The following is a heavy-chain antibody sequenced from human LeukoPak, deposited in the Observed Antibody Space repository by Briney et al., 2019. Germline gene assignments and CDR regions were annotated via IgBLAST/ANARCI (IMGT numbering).Heavy chain of an antibody. J-gene: IGHJ4*02. CDR3: ARLGITVPGYSSGLGY. V-gene: IGHV1-69*04. CDR1: GGTFSSYA. Sequence: ASVKVSCKASGGTFSSYAISWVRQAPGQGLEWMGRIIPIPGIANYAQKFQGRVTITADKSTSTAYMELSSLRSEDTAVYYCARLGITVPGYSSGLGYWGQGTLVTVSS. CDR2: IIPIPGIA. D-gene: IGHD6-19*01.